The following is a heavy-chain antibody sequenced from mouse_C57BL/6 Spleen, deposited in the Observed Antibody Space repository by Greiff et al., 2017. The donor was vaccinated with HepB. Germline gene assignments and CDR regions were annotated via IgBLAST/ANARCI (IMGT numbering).Heavy chain of an antibody. CDR3: ARRGELLSWFAY. Sequence: VQLQESGPELVKPGASVKISCKASGYSFTSYYIHWVKQRPGQGLVWIGWIYPGSGNTQYNEKFKGKATLTADTSSSTAYMQLSSLTSEDSAVYYCARRGELLSWFAYWGQGTLVTVSA. CDR1: GYSFTSYY. CDR2: IYPGSGNT. J-gene: IGHJ3*01. V-gene: IGHV1-66*01. D-gene: IGHD6-1*01.